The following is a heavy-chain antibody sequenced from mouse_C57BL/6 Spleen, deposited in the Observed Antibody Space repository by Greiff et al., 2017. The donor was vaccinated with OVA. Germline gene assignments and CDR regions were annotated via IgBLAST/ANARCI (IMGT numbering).Heavy chain of an antibody. Sequence: QQSCKASGYTFTSYWMDWVKQRPGQGLEWIGNIYPSDSETHYNQKFKDKATLTVDKSSSTAYMQLSSLTSEDSAVYYCAGGGFDYWGQGTTLTVSS. CDR2: IYPSDSET. J-gene: IGHJ2*01. CDR3: AGGGFDY. CDR1: GYTFTSYW. V-gene: IGHV1-61*01.